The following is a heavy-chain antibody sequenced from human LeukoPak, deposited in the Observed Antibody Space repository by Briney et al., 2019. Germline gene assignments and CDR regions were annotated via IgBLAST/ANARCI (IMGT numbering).Heavy chain of an antibody. D-gene: IGHD3-10*01. Sequence: PGGSLRLSCAASGFTFDDYAMHWVRQAPGKGLEWVSGISWNSGSIGYADSVKGRFTISRDNAKNSLYLQMNSLRAEDTALYYCAKDYGSGSVGPHAFDIWGQGTMVTVSS. J-gene: IGHJ3*02. V-gene: IGHV3-9*01. CDR2: ISWNSGSI. CDR3: AKDYGSGSVGPHAFDI. CDR1: GFTFDDYA.